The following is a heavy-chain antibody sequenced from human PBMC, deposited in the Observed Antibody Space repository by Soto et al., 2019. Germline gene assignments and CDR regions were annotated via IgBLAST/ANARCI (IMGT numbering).Heavy chain of an antibody. D-gene: IGHD1-1*01. CDR2: IAYDGSNK. CDR1: GFSISRSA. Sequence: QVPLVESGGGVVQPGRSLRLSCAASGFSISRSAMHWVRQAPGKGPEWVAVIAYDGSNKWYADSAKGRFTISRDNSKNTLYLHMTSLRGEDTAVYFCARDLQAGTDNVNWFAPWGQGTLVTVSS. V-gene: IGHV3-30*04. CDR3: ARDLQAGTDNVNWFAP. J-gene: IGHJ5*02.